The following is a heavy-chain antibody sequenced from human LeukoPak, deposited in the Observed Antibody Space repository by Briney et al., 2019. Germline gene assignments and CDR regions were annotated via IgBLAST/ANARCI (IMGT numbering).Heavy chain of an antibody. Sequence: SETLSLTCAVYGGSFCGYYWSWIRQPPGKGREWIGGINHSGSTNYNPSLKSRVTISVDTSKNQFSLKLSSVTAADTAVYYCARCTGYCSGGSCYGYYYYYYMDVWGKGTTVTVSS. CDR2: INHSGST. J-gene: IGHJ6*03. CDR1: GGSFCGYY. V-gene: IGHV4-34*01. D-gene: IGHD2-15*01. CDR3: ARCTGYCSGGSCYGYYYYYYMDV.